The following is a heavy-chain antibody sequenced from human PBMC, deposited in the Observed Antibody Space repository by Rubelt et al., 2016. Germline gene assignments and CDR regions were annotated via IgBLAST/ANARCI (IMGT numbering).Heavy chain of an antibody. CDR3: ASSYSNYAPPYYYYYGMDV. CDR1: NRGSYY. Sequence: NRGSYYWSWIRQPPGKGLEWIGSIYYSGSTYYNPSLKSRVTISVDTSKNQFSLKLSSVTAADTAVYYCASSYSNYAPPYYYYYGMDVWGQGTTVTVSS. J-gene: IGHJ6*02. V-gene: IGHV4-39*01. D-gene: IGHD4-11*01. CDR2: IYYSGST.